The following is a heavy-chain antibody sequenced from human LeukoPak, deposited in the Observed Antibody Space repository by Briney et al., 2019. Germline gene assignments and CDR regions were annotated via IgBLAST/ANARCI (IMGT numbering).Heavy chain of an antibody. CDR3: ARVGGYCSGGSCDWYNWFDP. CDR1: GDSVSSNSAA. CDR2: TYYRSKWYN. D-gene: IGHD2-15*01. J-gene: IGHJ5*02. V-gene: IGHV6-1*01. Sequence: SQTLSLTCAISGDSVSSNSAAWNWIRRSPSRGLEWLGRTYYRSKWYNDYAVSVKSRITINPDTSKDQFSLQLNSVTPEDTAVYYCARVGGYCSGGSCDWYNWFDPWGQGTLVTVSS.